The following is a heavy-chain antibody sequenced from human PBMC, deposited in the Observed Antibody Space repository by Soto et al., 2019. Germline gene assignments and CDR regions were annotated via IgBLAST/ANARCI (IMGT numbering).Heavy chain of an antibody. CDR3: AKDGTSGSGREGMAV. CDR2: ISYDGSKK. J-gene: IGHJ6*02. CDR1: EFTFSSYG. D-gene: IGHD3-10*01. Sequence: QVQLVESGGGVVQPGRSLRLSCAASEFTFSSYGLQWVRQAPGKGLEWVAVISYDGSKKYYADSVKGRFTSPRDNSKNKLYLQMNGLRAADRADDYCAKDGTSGSGREGMAVWGQGNT. V-gene: IGHV3-30*18.